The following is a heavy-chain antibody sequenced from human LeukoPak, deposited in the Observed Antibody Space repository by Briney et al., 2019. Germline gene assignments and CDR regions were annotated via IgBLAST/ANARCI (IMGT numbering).Heavy chain of an antibody. D-gene: IGHD3-10*02. Sequence: PGGSLRLSCAASGFTFSDNYMSWIRQAPGKGLEWVSYISSSGNTRYNADSVKGRFSITRDNAKNSLYLQMNSLRAEDTAVYYCAELGITMIGGVWGKGTTVTISS. V-gene: IGHV3-11*04. J-gene: IGHJ6*04. CDR2: ISSSGNTR. CDR1: GFTFSDNY. CDR3: AELGITMIGGV.